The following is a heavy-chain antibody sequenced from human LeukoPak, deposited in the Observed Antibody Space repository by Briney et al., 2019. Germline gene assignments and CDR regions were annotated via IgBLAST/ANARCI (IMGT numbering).Heavy chain of an antibody. Sequence: PSETLSLTCTVSGGSISSSSYYWGWIRQPPGKGLEWIGSIYYSGSTYYNPSLKSRVTISVDTSKNQFSLKLSSVTAADTAVYYCARRGYYYGSGNHFDYWGQGTLVTVSS. CDR3: ARRGYYYGSGNHFDY. CDR1: GGSISSSSYY. V-gene: IGHV4-39*01. J-gene: IGHJ4*02. D-gene: IGHD3-10*01. CDR2: IYYSGST.